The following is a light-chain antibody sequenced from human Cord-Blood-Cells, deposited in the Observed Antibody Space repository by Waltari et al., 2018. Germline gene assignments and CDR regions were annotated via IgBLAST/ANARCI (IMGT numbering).Light chain of an antibody. Sequence: QSVLTQPPSVSGAPGPRVTISCTGSSSTIGAGYDVHWYQQLPGTAPKLLIYGNSNRPSGVPDRFSGSKSGTSASLAITGLQAEDEADYYCQSYDSSLSGNWVFGGGTKLTVL. V-gene: IGLV1-40*01. CDR3: QSYDSSLSGNWV. J-gene: IGLJ3*02. CDR2: GNS. CDR1: SSTIGAGYD.